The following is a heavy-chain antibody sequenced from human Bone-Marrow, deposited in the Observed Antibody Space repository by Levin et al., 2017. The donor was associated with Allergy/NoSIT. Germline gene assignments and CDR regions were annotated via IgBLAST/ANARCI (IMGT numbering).Heavy chain of an antibody. CDR3: ASANGYVVDY. CDR1: GGSITSGGYH. Sequence: PSETLSLTCTVSGGSITSGGYHWSWIRQHPGKDLEWIGYISYRGSTYYNSSLKSRVTLSIDTSKTQFSLKLSSLTAADTAVYFCASANGYVVDYWAQATLVTASS. V-gene: IGHV4-31*03. J-gene: IGHJ4*02. D-gene: IGHD5-12*01. CDR2: ISYRGST.